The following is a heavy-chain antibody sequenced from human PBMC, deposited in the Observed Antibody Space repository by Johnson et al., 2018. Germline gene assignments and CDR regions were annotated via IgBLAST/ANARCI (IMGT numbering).Heavy chain of an antibody. CDR3: AKGIASGPRLDQHYGMDV. Sequence: VQLVQSGGGLVQPGGSLRLPCEASGFKFSSYAMSWVRQAPGKGLEWVSGISGYGDETYYADSVKGRCTISRDNSKNTVHLEMNSLRDEDTAEYYCAKGIASGPRLDQHYGMDVWGQGTTVTVSS. J-gene: IGHJ6*02. CDR2: ISGYGDET. D-gene: IGHD2-21*01. CDR1: GFKFSSYA. V-gene: IGHV3-23*04.